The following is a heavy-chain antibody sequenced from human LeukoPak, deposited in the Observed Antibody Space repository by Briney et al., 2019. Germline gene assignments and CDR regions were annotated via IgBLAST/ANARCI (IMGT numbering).Heavy chain of an antibody. J-gene: IGHJ2*01. D-gene: IGHD2/OR15-2a*01. CDR1: GFTLRDYY. CDR2: MSSTGNTI. CDR3: ARSSSYFTYFDL. V-gene: IGHV3-11*04. Sequence: PGGSLRLSWAASGFTLRDYYMSWIRQAPGKGLEWISYMSSTGNTIYYAESVKGRFTVSRDSANNSMSLQMTSLRAEDSAVYYCARSSSYFTYFDLWGRDTLVTVSS.